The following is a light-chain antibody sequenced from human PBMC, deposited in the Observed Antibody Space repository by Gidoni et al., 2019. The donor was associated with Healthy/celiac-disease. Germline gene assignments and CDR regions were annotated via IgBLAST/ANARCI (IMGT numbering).Light chain of an antibody. CDR1: SSDVGGYNY. CDR2: EVS. V-gene: IGLV2-14*01. Sequence: QSALTQPASVSGSPGPSITSSCTGTSSDVGGYNYVSWYQQHPGKAPKLMIYEVSNRPSGVSNRFSGSKSGNTASLTISGLQAEDEADYYCSSYTSSSTVVFGGGTKLTVL. CDR3: SSYTSSSTVV. J-gene: IGLJ2*01.